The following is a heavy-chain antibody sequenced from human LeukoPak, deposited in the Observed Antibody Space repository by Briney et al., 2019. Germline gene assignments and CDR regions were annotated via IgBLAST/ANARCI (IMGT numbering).Heavy chain of an antibody. V-gene: IGHV3-74*01. CDR1: GFTFSRYW. CDR3: AKAPHPDYYDSSGYYYVIGRGLDY. J-gene: IGHJ4*02. Sequence: PGESLRLSCAASGFTFSRYWIHWVRQAPGKGLEWVSRINPDGSTTTYADSVKGRFTISRDNAKNTVYLQMNSLRAEDTAVYYCAKAPHPDYYDSSGYYYVIGRGLDYWGQGTLVIVSS. D-gene: IGHD3-22*01. CDR2: INPDGSTT.